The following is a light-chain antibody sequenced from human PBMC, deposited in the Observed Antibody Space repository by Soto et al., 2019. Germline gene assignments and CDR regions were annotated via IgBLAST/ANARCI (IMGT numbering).Light chain of an antibody. CDR2: AAS. V-gene: IGKV1-39*01. Sequence: DIQMTQSQSSLSASVGDRVTITCRASQSISSYLNWYQQKPGKAPKLLIYAASSLQSGVPSRFSGSGSCTDFTLTISSLQPEDFATYYCQQSYSTLISFGQGTRLEIK. J-gene: IGKJ5*01. CDR3: QQSYSTLIS. CDR1: QSISSY.